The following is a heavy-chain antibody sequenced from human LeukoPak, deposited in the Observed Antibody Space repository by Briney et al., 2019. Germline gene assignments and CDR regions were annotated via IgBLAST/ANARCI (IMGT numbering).Heavy chain of an antibody. V-gene: IGHV4-59*11. Sequence: SETLSLTCTVSGGSISSHYWSWIRQPPGKGLEWIGYIYYSGSTNYNPSLKSRVTISVDTSKNQLSLKLSSVTAADTAVYYCARGYASDYWGQGTLVTVSS. CDR3: ARGYASDY. CDR2: IYYSGST. CDR1: GGSISSHY. J-gene: IGHJ4*02. D-gene: IGHD3-16*01.